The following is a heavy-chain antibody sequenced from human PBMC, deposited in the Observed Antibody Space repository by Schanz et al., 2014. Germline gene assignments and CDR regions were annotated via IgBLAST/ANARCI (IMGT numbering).Heavy chain of an antibody. Sequence: VQLVESGGGVVQPGRSVRLSCAASGFTFSRYAMHWVRQAPGKGLEWVSYISTRSITTYYPASLKGRFTISRDDAKNSLYLQMNSLTDEDTAVYYCARCGFRKFGVVYGLAVWGQGTTVTVS. CDR2: ISTRSITT. V-gene: IGHV3-48*02. CDR1: GFTFSRYA. D-gene: IGHD3-3*01. J-gene: IGHJ6*02. CDR3: ARCGFRKFGVVYGLAV.